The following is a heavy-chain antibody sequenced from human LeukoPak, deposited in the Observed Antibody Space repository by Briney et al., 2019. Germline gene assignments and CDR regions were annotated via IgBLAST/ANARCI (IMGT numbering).Heavy chain of an antibody. CDR3: ARDRKSGESSEIDF. D-gene: IGHD3-10*01. J-gene: IGHJ4*02. CDR1: GFTFGNYW. CDR2: INRDGSTT. Sequence: GGSLRLSCAASGFTFGNYWVHWVRQAPGKGLVWVSRINRDGSTTNYADSVKGRFTVFRDNAKNTLNLQMNSLRAEDTAVYYCARDRKSGESSEIDFWGQGTLVTVSS. V-gene: IGHV3-74*01.